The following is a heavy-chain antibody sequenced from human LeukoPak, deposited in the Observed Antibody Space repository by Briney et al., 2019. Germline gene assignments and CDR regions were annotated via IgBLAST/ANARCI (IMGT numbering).Heavy chain of an antibody. V-gene: IGHV3-30*02. J-gene: IGHJ4*02. D-gene: IGHD3-10*01. Sequence: GGSLRLSCAASGVTLSRYGMHSGRQAPGKGLEWGAFIWYDGSNKYYADSVQGRFTISRDNSKNALYLQMNSLRAEDTAVYYCAKDGLLWFGELKDYWGQGTLVTVSS. CDR3: AKDGLLWFGELKDY. CDR1: GVTLSRYG. CDR2: IWYDGSNK.